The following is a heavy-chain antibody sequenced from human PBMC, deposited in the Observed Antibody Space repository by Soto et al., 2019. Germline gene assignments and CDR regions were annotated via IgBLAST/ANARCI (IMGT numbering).Heavy chain of an antibody. CDR1: GFTFSSYG. V-gene: IGHV3-30*18. J-gene: IGHJ5*02. CDR2: ISYDGSNK. Sequence: QVQLVESGGGVVQPGRSLRLSCAASGFTFSSYGMHWVRQAPGKGLEWVAVISYDGSNKYYADSVKGRFTISRDNSENTLYLQMNSLRAEDTAVYYCAKEGPAMRSGSHRGWFDPWGQGTLVTVSS. D-gene: IGHD1-26*01. CDR3: AKEGPAMRSGSHRGWFDP.